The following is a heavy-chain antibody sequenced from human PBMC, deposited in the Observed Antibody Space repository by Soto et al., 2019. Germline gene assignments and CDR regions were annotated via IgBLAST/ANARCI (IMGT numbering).Heavy chain of an antibody. J-gene: IGHJ6*02. Sequence: SETLSLTCTVSGGSISSGGYYWSWIRQHPGKGLEWIGYIYYSGSTYYNPSLKSRVTISVDTSKNQFSLKLSSVTAADTAVYYCARAASIDFWSGYHYYGMDVWGQGTTVTSP. V-gene: IGHV4-31*03. CDR2: IYYSGST. D-gene: IGHD3-3*01. CDR1: GGSISSGGYY. CDR3: ARAASIDFWSGYHYYGMDV.